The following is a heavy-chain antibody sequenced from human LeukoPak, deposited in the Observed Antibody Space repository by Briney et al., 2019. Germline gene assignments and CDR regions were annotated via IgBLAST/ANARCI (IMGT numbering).Heavy chain of an antibody. D-gene: IGHD2-2*01. CDR3: ARRVRNCSSTSCYGGSDY. J-gene: IGHJ4*02. CDR1: GGSISSSPYY. Sequence: PSETLSLTCAVSGGSISSSPYYWGWIRQPPGKGLEWIGSIHYSGTTTYYNPSLKSRVTISVDTSKNQFSLKLSSVTAADTAVYFCARRVRNCSSTSCYGGSDYWGQGTLVTVSS. CDR2: IHYSGTTT. V-gene: IGHV4-39*01.